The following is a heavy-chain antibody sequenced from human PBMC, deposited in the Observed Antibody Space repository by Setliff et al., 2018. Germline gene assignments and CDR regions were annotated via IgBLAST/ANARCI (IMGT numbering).Heavy chain of an antibody. CDR2: INVSGGSA. V-gene: IGHV1-46*01. J-gene: IGHJ4*02. Sequence: GASVKVSCKTSGYSFISYYMYWVRQAPGQGLEWMGIINVSGGSASYAQKFQGRVTFTRDTSIRTAYMEVNRLRSDDTAVYYCVIPFXXXATCPPSWGQGTLVTVSS. CDR1: GYSFISYY. CDR3: VIPFXXXATCPPS.